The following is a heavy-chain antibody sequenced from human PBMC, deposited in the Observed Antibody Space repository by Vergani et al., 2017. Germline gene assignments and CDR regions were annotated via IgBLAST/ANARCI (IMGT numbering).Heavy chain of an antibody. CDR2: INPSGGST. D-gene: IGHD5-12*01. Sequence: QVQLVQSGAEVKKPGASVKVSCKASGYTFTSYYMHWVRHAPGQGREWMGIINPSGGSTSYAQKFQGRVTMNRDTSTSTVYMELSSLRSEDTAVYYCARKDSGQYAFDIWGQGTMVTVSS. CDR1: GYTFTSYY. J-gene: IGHJ3*02. CDR3: ARKDSGQYAFDI. V-gene: IGHV1-46*01.